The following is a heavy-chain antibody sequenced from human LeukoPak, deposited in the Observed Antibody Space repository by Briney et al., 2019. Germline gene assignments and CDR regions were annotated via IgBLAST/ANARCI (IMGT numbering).Heavy chain of an antibody. V-gene: IGHV4-61*01. D-gene: IGHD6-19*01. Sequence: SETLSLTCTVSGGAVSSSNYYWSWIRQSPGKGLEWVGFFSYNAHSDYNPSLKSRVTISIDTSRNQFSLRMTSVTAADTAIYYCARVSVAGTGPDYWGQGTLVTVSS. CDR3: ARVSVAGTGPDY. J-gene: IGHJ4*02. CDR1: GGAVSSSNYY. CDR2: FSYNAHS.